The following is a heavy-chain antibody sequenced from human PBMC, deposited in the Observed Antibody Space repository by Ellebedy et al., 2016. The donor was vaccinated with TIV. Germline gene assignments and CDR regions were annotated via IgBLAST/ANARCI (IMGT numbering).Heavy chain of an antibody. CDR2: IYYSGST. CDR3: AGGGGSGSWAFDI. CDR1: GGSISSYY. V-gene: IGHV4-59*08. J-gene: IGHJ3*02. Sequence: MPSETLSLTCTVSGGSISSYYWSWIRQPPGKGLEWIGYIYYSGSTNYNPALKSRVTISVDTSKNQFSLKLRSVTAADTAVYYWAGGGGSGSWAFDIWGQGTMVTVSS. D-gene: IGHD3-22*01.